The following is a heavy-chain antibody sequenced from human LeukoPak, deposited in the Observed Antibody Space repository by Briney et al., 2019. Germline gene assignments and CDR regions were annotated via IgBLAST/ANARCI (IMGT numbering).Heavy chain of an antibody. Sequence: APVKVSCKASGYTFTGYYMHWVRQAPGQGLEWMGWINPNSGGTNYAQKFQGRVTMTRDTSISTAYMELSRLRSDDTAVYYCARAGPWGPILHFDYWGQGTLVTVSS. D-gene: IGHD3-16*01. CDR1: GYTFTGYY. CDR2: INPNSGGT. V-gene: IGHV1-2*02. CDR3: ARAGPWGPILHFDY. J-gene: IGHJ4*02.